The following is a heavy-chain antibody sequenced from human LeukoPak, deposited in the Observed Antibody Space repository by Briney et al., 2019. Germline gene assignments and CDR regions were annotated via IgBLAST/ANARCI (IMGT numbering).Heavy chain of an antibody. CDR1: GYSFTSYW. CDR3: ARRQDAAAGHNWFDP. J-gene: IGHJ5*02. V-gene: IGHV5-51*01. D-gene: IGHD6-13*01. Sequence: GESLMISCKGSGYSFTSYWIGWVRQMPGKGLEWMGIIYPGDSDTRYSPSFQGQVTISADKSISTAYLQWSSLKASDTAMYYCARRQDAAAGHNWFDPWGQGTLVTVSS. CDR2: IYPGDSDT.